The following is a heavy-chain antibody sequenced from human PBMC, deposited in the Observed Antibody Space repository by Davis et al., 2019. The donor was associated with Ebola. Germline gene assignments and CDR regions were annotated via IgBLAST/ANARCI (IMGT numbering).Heavy chain of an antibody. CDR3: ARSRYSSSWYAFDI. V-gene: IGHV4-34*01. CDR1: GGSFSDYH. J-gene: IGHJ3*02. CDR2: INHSGSS. D-gene: IGHD6-13*01. Sequence: GSLRLSCAVYGGSFSDYHWSWIRQPPGKGLEWIGDINHSGSSNYTPSLKSRVTISVDTSKNQFSLKLISVTAADTAVYYCARSRYSSSWYAFDIWGQGTMVTISS.